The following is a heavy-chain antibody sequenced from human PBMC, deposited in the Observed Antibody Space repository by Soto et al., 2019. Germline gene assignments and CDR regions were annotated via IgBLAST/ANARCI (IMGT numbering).Heavy chain of an antibody. V-gene: IGHV4-30-4*01. CDR2: SYYSGST. J-gene: IGHJ4*02. Sequence: QVQLQESGPGLVKPSQTLSLTCTVSGGSISSGDYYWSWIRQPPGKGLEWIGYSYYSGSTYYHPSHKTRVTISVDTSMTHFSLKLSAVPAADAAVDYGAGEGYGKFDYWGQATLVTVSS. D-gene: IGHD5-12*01. CDR3: AGEGYGKFDY. CDR1: GGSISSGDYY.